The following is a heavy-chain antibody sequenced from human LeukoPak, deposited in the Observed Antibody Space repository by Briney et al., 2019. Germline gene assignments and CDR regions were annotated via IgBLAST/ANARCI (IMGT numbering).Heavy chain of an antibody. CDR3: ARLGRRGSSYTHFDY. J-gene: IGHJ4*02. CDR1: GGSISGSGYY. CDR2: SYYSGTT. Sequence: SETLSLTCSVSGGSISGSGYYWGWIRQPPGKGLEWIASSYYSGTTYYNPSLRSRVTISVDTSKNQFSLKLSSVTAADTAVYYCARLGRRGSSYTHFDYWGQGTLVTVSS. D-gene: IGHD6-13*01. V-gene: IGHV4-39*07.